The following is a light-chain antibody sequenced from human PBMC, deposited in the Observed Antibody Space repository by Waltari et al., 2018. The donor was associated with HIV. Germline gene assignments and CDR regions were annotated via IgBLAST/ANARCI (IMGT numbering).Light chain of an antibody. CDR1: QSVNNN. CDR2: DAS. CDR3: QQYANWPFT. V-gene: IGKV3-15*01. J-gene: IGKJ5*01. Sequence: EKVMTQSPATLSVSPGERATFTCRASQSVNNNLAWYQQKPGQAPRLLIYDASTRATNIPARFSGSGSGTDFTLTISSPQSEDFAVYFCQQYANWPFTFGQGTRLEIK.